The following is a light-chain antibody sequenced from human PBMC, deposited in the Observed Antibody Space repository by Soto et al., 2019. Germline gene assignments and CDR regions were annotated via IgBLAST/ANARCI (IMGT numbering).Light chain of an antibody. V-gene: IGKV1-39*01. CDR1: QSISSY. CDR3: QQSYSTPLT. CDR2: AAS. Sequence: DIPMTQSPSSLSASVGDRVTITCRASQSISSYLNWYQQKPGKAPKLLIYAASSLQSGVPSRFSGSGSGTDFTLTISSLQPEDFAPYYCQQSYSTPLTFGPGTKVDI. J-gene: IGKJ3*01.